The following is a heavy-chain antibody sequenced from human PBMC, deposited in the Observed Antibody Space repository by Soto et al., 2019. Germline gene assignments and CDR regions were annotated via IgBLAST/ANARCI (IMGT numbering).Heavy chain of an antibody. CDR1: GFTFSSYA. V-gene: IGHV3-23*01. CDR2: ISGSGGST. Sequence: GGSLRLSCAASGFTFSSYAMSWVRQAPGKGLEWVSAISGSGGSTYYADSVKGRFTISRDNSKNTLYLQMNSLRAEDTAVYYCAKDGNYGDYAIDNEYFQHRGQGTLVTVSS. CDR3: AKDGNYGDYAIDNEYFQH. J-gene: IGHJ1*01. D-gene: IGHD4-17*01.